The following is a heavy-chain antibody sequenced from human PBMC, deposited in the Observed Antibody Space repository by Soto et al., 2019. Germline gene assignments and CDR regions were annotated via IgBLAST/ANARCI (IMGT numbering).Heavy chain of an antibody. Sequence: HGQLQESGPGLVKPSQTLSLTCTVSGGSITTGGYCWSWIRLDPGKGLEWVGCIYYSGSTYYVPSLKSRVTISVDTSKNQFPPKLSSVTAADTAVYYCARDPLGTPFGYFKSRGEGTLVNVSS. J-gene: IGHJ4*02. CDR1: GGSITTGGYC. CDR2: IYYSGST. D-gene: IGHD3-16*01. V-gene: IGHV4-31*03. CDR3: ARDPLGTPFGYFKS.